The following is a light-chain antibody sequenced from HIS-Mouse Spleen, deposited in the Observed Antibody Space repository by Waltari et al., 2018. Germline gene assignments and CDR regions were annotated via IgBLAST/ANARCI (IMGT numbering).Light chain of an antibody. J-gene: IGLJ2*01. CDR3: YSTDSSGNHRV. CDR1: ALPKKY. V-gene: IGLV3-10*01. Sequence: SYELTQPPSVSVSPGQTARITCSGDALPKKYAYWYQQKSGQAPVLVIEEDSKRPSGIHGEYSGSSSGTMATRTSSGAQVEDEADYYCYSTDSSGNHRVFGGGTKLTVL. CDR2: EDS.